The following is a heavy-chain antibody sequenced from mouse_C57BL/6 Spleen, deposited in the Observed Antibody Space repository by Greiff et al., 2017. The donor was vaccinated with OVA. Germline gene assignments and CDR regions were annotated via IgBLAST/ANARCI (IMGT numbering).Heavy chain of an antibody. Sequence: QVQLKQSGPELVKPGASVKISCKASGYAFSSSRMNWVKQRPGKGLEWIGRIYPGDGDTNYNGKFKGKATLTADKSSSTAYMQLSSLTSEDSAVYFCARTPQDSSGPWFAYWGQGTLVTVSA. CDR1: GYAFSSSR. CDR3: ARTPQDSSGPWFAY. D-gene: IGHD3-2*02. CDR2: IYPGDGDT. J-gene: IGHJ3*01. V-gene: IGHV1-82*01.